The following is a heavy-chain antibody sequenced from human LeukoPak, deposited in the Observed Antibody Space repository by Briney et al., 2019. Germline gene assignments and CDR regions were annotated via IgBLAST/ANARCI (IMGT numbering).Heavy chain of an antibody. CDR1: GFTFSSYW. V-gene: IGHV3-74*01. Sequence: GGSLRLSCAASGFTFSSYWMHWVRQAPGKGLVWVSRINSDWSSTTYADSVKDRFTISRDNAKNTLYLQMNSLRADDTAVYYCAKVTAVASTGALDYWGQGTLVTVSS. CDR2: INSDWSST. J-gene: IGHJ4*02. D-gene: IGHD6-19*01. CDR3: AKVTAVASTGALDY.